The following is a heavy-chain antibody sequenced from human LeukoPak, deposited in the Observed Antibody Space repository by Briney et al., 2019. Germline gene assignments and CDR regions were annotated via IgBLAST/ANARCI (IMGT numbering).Heavy chain of an antibody. CDR2: ISSSSSYI. CDR1: GFTFSSYS. Sequence: GGSLRHSCAASGFTFSSYSMNWVRQAPGKGLEWVSSISSSSSYIYYADSVKGRFTISRDNAKNSLYLQMNSLRAEDTAVYYCARDFSYDILTGYYPYYYYGIDFWGQGTTVTVSS. CDR3: ARDFSYDILTGYYPYYYYGIDF. J-gene: IGHJ6*02. V-gene: IGHV3-21*01. D-gene: IGHD3-9*01.